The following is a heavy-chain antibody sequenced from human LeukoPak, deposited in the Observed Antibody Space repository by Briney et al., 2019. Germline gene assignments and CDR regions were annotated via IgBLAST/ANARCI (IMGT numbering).Heavy chain of an antibody. J-gene: IGHJ4*02. CDR1: GYTFTGYY. D-gene: IGHD3-22*01. CDR2: INPNSGGT. V-gene: IGHV1-2*02. Sequence: ASVKVSCKTSGYTFTGYYMHWVRQAPGQGLEWMGWINPNSGGTNYAQKFQGRVTMTRDTSISTAYMELSRLRSDDTAVYYCARNNYDSSGPYYWGQGTLVTVSS. CDR3: ARNNYDSSGPYY.